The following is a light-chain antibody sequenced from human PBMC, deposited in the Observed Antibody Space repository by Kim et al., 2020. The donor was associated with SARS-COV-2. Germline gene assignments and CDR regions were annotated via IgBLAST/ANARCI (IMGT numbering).Light chain of an antibody. CDR2: GAS. J-gene: IGKJ1*01. V-gene: IGKV3-20*01. CDR3: QQYSSSPS. Sequence: EIVLTQSLGPLSLSPGERATLSCRASQSVSNTYLAWYQQKPGQAPRLLIYGASNRATGIPDRFSGSGSGTDFTLTISRLEPEDFAVYYCQQYSSSPSFGQGTKVDIK. CDR1: QSVSNTY.